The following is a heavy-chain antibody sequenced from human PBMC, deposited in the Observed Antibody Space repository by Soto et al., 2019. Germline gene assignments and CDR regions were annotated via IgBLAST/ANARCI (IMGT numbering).Heavy chain of an antibody. J-gene: IGHJ6*03. CDR3: AAYCSSTSCFDNYYMDV. V-gene: IGHV4-39*02. Sequence: QLQIQESGPGLVKPSETLSLTCSVSGGSMTRYSFYWGWIRQPPGQGLEWIGSVYYSGENYYNSYLRGEVTIFVDTSKNHFSLSLSSVAAADTAVYYCAAYCSSTSCFDNYYMDVWGKGTTVTVSS. CDR2: VYYSGEN. CDR1: GGSMTRYSFY. D-gene: IGHD2-2*01.